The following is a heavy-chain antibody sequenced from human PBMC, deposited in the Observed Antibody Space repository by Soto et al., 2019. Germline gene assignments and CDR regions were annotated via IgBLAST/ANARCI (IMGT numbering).Heavy chain of an antibody. V-gene: IGHV1-24*01. CDR2: FDPEDGET. J-gene: IGHJ4*02. CDR1: GYTLTELS. CDR3: ATGYIVVVPAALYRFDY. Sequence: GASVKVSCKVSGYTLTELSMHWVRQAPGKGLEWMGGFDPEDGETIYAQKFQGRVTMTEDTSTDTAYMELSSLRSEDTAVYYCATGYIVVVPAALYRFDYWGQGTLVTVSS. D-gene: IGHD2-2*01.